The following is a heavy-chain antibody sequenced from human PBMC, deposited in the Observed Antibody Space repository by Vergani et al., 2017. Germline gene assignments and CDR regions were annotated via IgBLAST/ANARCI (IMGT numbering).Heavy chain of an antibody. D-gene: IGHD1-7*01. CDR3: ARDGSGTRDYYGMDV. Sequence: VQLVESGGGLVKPGGSLRLSCAASGFTFSSYSMNWVRQAPGKGLEWVAVIWYDGSNKYYADSVKGRFTISRDNSKNTLYLQMNSLRAEDTAVYYCARDGSGTRDYYGMDVWGQGTTVTVSS. J-gene: IGHJ6*02. V-gene: IGHV3-33*08. CDR1: GFTFSSYS. CDR2: IWYDGSNK.